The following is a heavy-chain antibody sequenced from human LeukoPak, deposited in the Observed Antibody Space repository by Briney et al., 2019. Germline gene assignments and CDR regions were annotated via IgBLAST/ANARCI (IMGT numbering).Heavy chain of an antibody. V-gene: IGHV4-59*01. D-gene: IGHD3-10*01. J-gene: IGHJ4*02. CDR2: IYYSGST. Sequence: SETLSLTCTVSGGSISSYYWSWIRQPPGKGLEWIGCIYYSGSTNYNPSLKSRVTISVDTSKNQFSLKLSSVTAADTAVYYCARESRYYYGSGSYNYFDYWGQGTLVTVSS. CDR1: GGSISSYY. CDR3: ARESRYYYGSGSYNYFDY.